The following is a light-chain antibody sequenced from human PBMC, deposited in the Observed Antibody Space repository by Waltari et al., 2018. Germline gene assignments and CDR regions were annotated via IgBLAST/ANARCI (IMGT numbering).Light chain of an antibody. CDR1: QSISSN. CDR3: QQYFHWWT. CDR2: GAS. Sequence: EIMMTQPPATLSVSPGESATRSCRASQSISSNLAWYQQKPGQAPRLLIYGASTRAPGIPAGFGGSGSGTDFTLTISSLQSEDFAVYYCQQYFHWWTFGQGTKVEIK. V-gene: IGKV3-15*01. J-gene: IGKJ1*01.